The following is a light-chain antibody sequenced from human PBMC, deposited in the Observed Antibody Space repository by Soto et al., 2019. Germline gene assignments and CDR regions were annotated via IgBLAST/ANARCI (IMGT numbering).Light chain of an antibody. Sequence: DIQMTQSPSSVSASIGDRVTITCRASQGVTSWLAWFQQKPGKAPKLLIYGASTLQSGVPSRFKGSGSGTDFTLSISSLQPEDFATYYCQQAGSFPLTYGGGTKVEIK. J-gene: IGKJ4*02. V-gene: IGKV1D-12*01. CDR3: QQAGSFPLT. CDR2: GAS. CDR1: QGVTSW.